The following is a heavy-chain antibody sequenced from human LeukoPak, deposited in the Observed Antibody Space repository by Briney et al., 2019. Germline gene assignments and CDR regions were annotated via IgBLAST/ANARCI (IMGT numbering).Heavy chain of an antibody. Sequence: SETLSLTCTVSGCSISSCDYYWSWIRQPPGKGLEWIGYIYYSGSTYYNPSLKSRVTISVDTSKNQFSLKLSSVTAADTAVYYCARDRITIFGGGPPIYYYYYMDVWGKGTTVTVSS. J-gene: IGHJ6*03. CDR3: ARDRITIFGGGPPIYYYYYMDV. CDR1: GCSISSCDYY. D-gene: IGHD3-3*01. V-gene: IGHV4-30-4*08. CDR2: IYYSGST.